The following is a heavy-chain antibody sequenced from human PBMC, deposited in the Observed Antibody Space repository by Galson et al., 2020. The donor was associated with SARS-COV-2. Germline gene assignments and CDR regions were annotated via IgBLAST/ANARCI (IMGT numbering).Heavy chain of an antibody. Sequence: GESLKISCAAPGFTFSSYGMHWVRQAPGNGLEREAVISYDGSNKYYADSVKGRFTISRDNSKNTPYLQMNSLRAEDTAVYYCAKDSGWGSGSYWGSNYYGMDVWGQGTTVTVSS. J-gene: IGHJ6*02. CDR2: ISYDGSNK. D-gene: IGHD3-10*01. V-gene: IGHV3-30*18. CDR1: GFTFSSYG. CDR3: AKDSGWGSGSYWGSNYYGMDV.